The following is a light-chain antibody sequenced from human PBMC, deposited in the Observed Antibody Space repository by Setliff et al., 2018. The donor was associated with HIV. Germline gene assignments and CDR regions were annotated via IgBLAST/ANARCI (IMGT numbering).Light chain of an antibody. J-gene: IGLJ1*01. V-gene: IGLV2-14*01. CDR2: DVS. Sequence: QSALAQPASVSGSPGQSITISCTGTSSDIGGFNYVSWYQLHPGKAPKLMIFDVSLRPSGVSNRFSGSKSGNTASLTISGLRAEDEADYHCCSNTGSNTYVFGTGTKVTV. CDR1: SSDIGGFNY. CDR3: CSNTGSNTYV.